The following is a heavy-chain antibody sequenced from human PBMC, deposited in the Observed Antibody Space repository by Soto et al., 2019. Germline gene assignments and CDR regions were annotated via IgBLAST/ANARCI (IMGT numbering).Heavy chain of an antibody. CDR3: AKVRGAGVAFDP. Sequence: ASVKVSCKVSGYTLTELSMHWVRQAPGKGLEWMGGFDPEDGETIYAQKFQGRVTMTEDTSTDTAYMELSSLRSEDTAVYYCAKVRGAGVAFDPWGQGTLVTVSS. CDR1: GYTLTELS. J-gene: IGHJ5*02. D-gene: IGHD3-16*01. V-gene: IGHV1-24*01. CDR2: FDPEDGET.